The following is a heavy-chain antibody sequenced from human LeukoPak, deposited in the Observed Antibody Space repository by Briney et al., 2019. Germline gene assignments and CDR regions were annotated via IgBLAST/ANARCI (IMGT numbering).Heavy chain of an antibody. Sequence: PSETLSLTCTFSGDSISDFYWSWIRQPPGKGLEWIGYIYTSGSTNYNPSLKSRVTISVDTSKNQFSLKLSSVTAADTAVYYCARQVAVPNYYYYMDVWGKGTTVTVSS. CDR1: GDSISDFY. V-gene: IGHV4-4*09. D-gene: IGHD3-10*01. CDR3: ARQVAVPNYYYYMDV. J-gene: IGHJ6*03. CDR2: IYTSGST.